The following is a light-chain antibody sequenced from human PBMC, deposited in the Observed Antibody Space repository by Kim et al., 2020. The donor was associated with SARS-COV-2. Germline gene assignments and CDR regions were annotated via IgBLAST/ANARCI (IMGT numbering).Light chain of an antibody. J-gene: IGKJ4*01. Sequence: ATINCNAGQSVLYSSNNKNYLAWYQQKPGQPPKLLIYWASTRESGVPDRFSGSGSGTDFTLTISSLQAEDVAVYYCQQYYSTPLTFGGGTKVDIK. CDR2: WAS. V-gene: IGKV4-1*01. CDR3: QQYYSTPLT. CDR1: QSVLYSSNNKNY.